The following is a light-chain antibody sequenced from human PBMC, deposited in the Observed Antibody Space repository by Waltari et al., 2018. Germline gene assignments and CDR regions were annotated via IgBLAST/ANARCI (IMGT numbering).Light chain of an antibody. CDR2: DAS. CDR1: QSIRNP. V-gene: IGKV3-11*01. J-gene: IGKJ4*01. Sequence: EIVFTQSPATLSLSPGESATLSCWASQSIRNPIACYKPKPGQAPRLLVHDASNRATGTPARFSGSGSGTDFSLTIGSLEPEDFAVYYCQHGHNWPLSFGGGTKVEI. CDR3: QHGHNWPLS.